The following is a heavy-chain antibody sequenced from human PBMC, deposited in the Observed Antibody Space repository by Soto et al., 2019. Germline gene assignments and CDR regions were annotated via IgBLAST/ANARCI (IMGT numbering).Heavy chain of an antibody. CDR2: IYRTGST. D-gene: IGHD1-7*01. V-gene: IGHV4-4*02. Sequence: SETLSLTCAVSGGSFTSNNWWTWVRQPPGQGLEWIGEIYRTGSTNYNPSLKIRVTISLDKSENQFSLKVTSLTAADTAVYYCASRDPGTSVDYWGQGTLVTVSS. CDR3: ASRDPGTSVDY. J-gene: IGHJ4*02. CDR1: GGSFTSNNW.